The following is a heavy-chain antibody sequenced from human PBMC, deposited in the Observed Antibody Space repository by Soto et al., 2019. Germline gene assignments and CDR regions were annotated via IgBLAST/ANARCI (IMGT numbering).Heavy chain of an antibody. J-gene: IGHJ5*02. CDR2: INAGNGNT. Sequence: GASVKVSCTASGYTFTSYAMHWVRQAPGQRLEWMGWINAGNGNTKYSQKFQGRVTITRDTSASTAYMELSSLRSEDTAVYYCARESLTYSSSWGSWFDPWGQGTLVTVSS. V-gene: IGHV1-3*01. CDR1: GYTFTSYA. D-gene: IGHD6-13*01. CDR3: ARESLTYSSSWGSWFDP.